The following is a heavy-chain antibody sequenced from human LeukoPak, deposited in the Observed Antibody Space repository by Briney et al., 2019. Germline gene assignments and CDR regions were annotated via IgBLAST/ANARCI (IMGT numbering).Heavy chain of an antibody. D-gene: IGHD1-26*01. CDR1: GFTFSTYG. CDR2: IRYDGSDK. Sequence: GGSLRLSCAASGFTFSTYGMHWVRQAPGKGLEWVAFIRYDGSDKYYADSVKGRFTISRDNSKNTLYLQMNSLRGEDTAVYYCAKDGDTMSGTYYYDMDVWGKGTTVTIS. CDR3: AKDGDTMSGTYYYDMDV. V-gene: IGHV3-30*02. J-gene: IGHJ6*03.